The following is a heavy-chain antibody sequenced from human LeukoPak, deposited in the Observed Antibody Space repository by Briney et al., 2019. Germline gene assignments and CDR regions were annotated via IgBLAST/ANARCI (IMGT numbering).Heavy chain of an antibody. J-gene: IGHJ4*02. D-gene: IGHD1-26*01. CDR3: ARDRSGGTYYVY. Sequence: ASVKVSCKASGYTFTSCGISWLRQAPGQGLEWMGWINSYSGNTNYAQKFQGRVTMTTDTSTTTVYMELRSLTSDDTAVYYCARDRSGGTYYVYWGQATLVTVSS. CDR1: GYTFTSCG. CDR2: INSYSGNT. V-gene: IGHV1-18*01.